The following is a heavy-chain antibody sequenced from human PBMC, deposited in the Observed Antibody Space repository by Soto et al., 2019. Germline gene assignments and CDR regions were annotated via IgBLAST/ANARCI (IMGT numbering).Heavy chain of an antibody. Sequence: GGSLRLSCAASGFTFSSYAMSWVRQAPGKGLEWVSAISESGGRTYYADSVKGRFTISRDNSKNTLYLQMNSLRAEDTAVYYCASTRTQRIIAAADGFDFWGQGTLVTVSS. CDR2: ISESGGRT. CDR3: ASTRTQRIIAAADGFDF. V-gene: IGHV3-23*01. J-gene: IGHJ4*03. D-gene: IGHD6-13*01. CDR1: GFTFSSYA.